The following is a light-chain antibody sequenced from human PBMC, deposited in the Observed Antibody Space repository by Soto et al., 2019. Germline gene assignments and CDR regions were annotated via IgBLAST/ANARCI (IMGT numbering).Light chain of an antibody. CDR1: QSVSSSY. V-gene: IGKV3-20*01. CDR3: QHYGSSPQA. J-gene: IGKJ1*01. Sequence: EIVLTQSPGTLSLSPGERATLSCRASQSVSSSYLAWYQQKPGQAPRLLIYGASSRATGIPERFSGSGSGTDFTLSIVRLEPEYFAVYYCQHYGSSPQAFGQGTKVESK. CDR2: GAS.